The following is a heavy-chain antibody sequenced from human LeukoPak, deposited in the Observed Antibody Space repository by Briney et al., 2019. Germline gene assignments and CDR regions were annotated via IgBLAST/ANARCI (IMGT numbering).Heavy chain of an antibody. CDR2: ISAYNGNT. D-gene: IGHD2-2*01. Sequence: ASVKVSCKASGYTFTRYGITWVRQAPGQGLEWMGWISAYNGNTNYAQKLQGRVTMTTDTSTSTAYMELRSLRSDDTAVFYCARGSLVVEFDYWGQGTMVPVSS. CDR1: GYTFTRYG. V-gene: IGHV1-18*01. CDR3: ARGSLVVEFDY. J-gene: IGHJ4*02.